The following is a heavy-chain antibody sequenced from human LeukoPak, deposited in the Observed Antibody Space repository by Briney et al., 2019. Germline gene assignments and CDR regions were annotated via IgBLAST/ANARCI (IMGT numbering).Heavy chain of an antibody. Sequence: SETLSLTCAVYGGSFSGYYWSWIRQPPGKGLEWIGEINHSGSTNYNPSLKSRVTISVDTSKNQFSLKLSSVTAADTAVYYCARDRLVYSGYDDAFDIWGQGTMVTVSS. V-gene: IGHV4-34*01. D-gene: IGHD5-12*01. J-gene: IGHJ3*02. CDR2: INHSGST. CDR3: ARDRLVYSGYDDAFDI. CDR1: GGSFSGYY.